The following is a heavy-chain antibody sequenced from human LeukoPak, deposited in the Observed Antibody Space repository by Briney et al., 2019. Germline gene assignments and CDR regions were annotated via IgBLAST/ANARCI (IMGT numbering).Heavy chain of an antibody. CDR2: INHSGST. CDR1: GGSFSGYY. V-gene: IGHV4-34*01. Sequence: SETLSLTCAVYGGSFSGYYWSWIRQPPGKGLEWIGEINHSGSTNYNPSLKSRVTISVDTSKNQFSLKLSSVTAADTAVYYCAGVTPYCSGGSCYFNWFDPWGQGTLVTVSS. CDR3: AGVTPYCSGGSCYFNWFDP. D-gene: IGHD2-15*01. J-gene: IGHJ5*02.